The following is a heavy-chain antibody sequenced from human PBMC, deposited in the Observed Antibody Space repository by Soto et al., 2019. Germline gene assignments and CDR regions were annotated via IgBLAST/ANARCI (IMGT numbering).Heavy chain of an antibody. V-gene: IGHV3-23*01. CDR2: ISGSGGST. D-gene: IGHD3-3*01. CDR3: AKGLRFLEWLTGVDY. CDR1: GFTFTNYA. J-gene: IGHJ4*02. Sequence: EVQLLESGGGLVQPGGSLRLSCAASGFTFTNYAMAWVRQAPGKGLEWVSTISGSGGSTYYADSVKGRFSISRDNSKNTLFRQMNSLRAEDTAVYYCAKGLRFLEWLTGVDYWGQGTLVTVSS.